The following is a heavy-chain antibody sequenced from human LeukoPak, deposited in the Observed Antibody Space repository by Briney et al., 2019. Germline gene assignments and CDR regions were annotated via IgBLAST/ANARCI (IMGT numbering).Heavy chain of an antibody. Sequence: GGSLRLSCAASGFTVSSNDMSWVRQAPGKGLECISVIYSGGSTDYADSVKGRLTISRDNSKNTLYLQMNSLRAEDTAVYYCARDWRSGHFDYWGQGTLVTVSS. CDR1: GFTVSSND. CDR2: IYSGGST. V-gene: IGHV3-53*01. J-gene: IGHJ4*02. CDR3: ARDWRSGHFDY. D-gene: IGHD2-15*01.